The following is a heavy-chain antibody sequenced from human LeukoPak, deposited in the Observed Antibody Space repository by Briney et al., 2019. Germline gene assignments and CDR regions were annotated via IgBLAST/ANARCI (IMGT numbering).Heavy chain of an antibody. J-gene: IGHJ6*02. CDR3: GRDMDV. CDR2: IKQDGSEK. CDR1: GFTFSSYW. Sequence: GGSLRLSCAASGFTFSSYWMSWVRQAPGKGLEGVANIKQDGSEKYFVDSVKGRFTIPRDNTKSSLYLQMNSLRAEDTAVYYCGRDMDVWGQGTKVTVSS. V-gene: IGHV3-7*04.